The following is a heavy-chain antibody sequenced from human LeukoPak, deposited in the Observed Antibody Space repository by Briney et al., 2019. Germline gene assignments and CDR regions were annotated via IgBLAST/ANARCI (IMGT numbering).Heavy chain of an antibody. Sequence: GGSLRLSCAASGFTFSDYYMSWIRQAPGKGLEWVANIKQDGSEKYYVDSVKGRFTISRDNAKNSLYLQMNSLRAEDTAVYYCATFSSSWYSDAFDIWGQGTMVTVSS. D-gene: IGHD6-13*01. CDR3: ATFSSSWYSDAFDI. J-gene: IGHJ3*02. V-gene: IGHV3-7*01. CDR1: GFTFSDYY. CDR2: IKQDGSEK.